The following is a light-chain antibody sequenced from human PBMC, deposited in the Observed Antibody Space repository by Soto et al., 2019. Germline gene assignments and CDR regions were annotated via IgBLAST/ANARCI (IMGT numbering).Light chain of an antibody. CDR3: QTWGTGFRV. CDR1: SGHSTYA. Sequence: QSVLTQSPSASASLGASVKLTCTLSSGHSTYAIAWHQQQPEKGPRYLMNLNSDGSHSKGDGIPDRFSGSSSGAERYLTISSLQSEDEADYYCQTWGTGFRVFGGGTKLTV. CDR2: LNSDGSH. J-gene: IGLJ3*02. V-gene: IGLV4-69*01.